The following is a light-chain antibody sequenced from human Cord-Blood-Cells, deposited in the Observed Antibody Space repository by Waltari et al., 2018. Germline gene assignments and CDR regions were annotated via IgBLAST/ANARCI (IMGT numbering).Light chain of an antibody. Sequence: DIQMTQPPSSLSASVGDRVTITCRASQSISSYLNWYQQKPGKAPKLLIYAASSLQSGVPSRFSGSGSWTDFTLTISSLQPEDFATYYCQQSYSTPWTFGQGTKVEIK. CDR1: QSISSY. J-gene: IGKJ1*01. V-gene: IGKV1-39*01. CDR3: QQSYSTPWT. CDR2: AAS.